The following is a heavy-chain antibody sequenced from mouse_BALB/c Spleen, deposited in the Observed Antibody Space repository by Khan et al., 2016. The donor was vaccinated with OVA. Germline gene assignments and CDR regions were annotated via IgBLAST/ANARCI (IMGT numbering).Heavy chain of an antibody. CDR2: INPSSGHT. Sequence: QMQLEESGAELVKPGASVKMSCKASGYTFSNYWIHWVKQRPGQGLEWIGYINPSSGHTYYNQTFNDKATLTTDKSSSTAYMQLSSLTSEDSAVYYCARDRIDYWGQGTTLTGSS. J-gene: IGHJ2*01. CDR3: ARDRIDY. V-gene: IGHV1-7*01. CDR1: GYTFSNYW.